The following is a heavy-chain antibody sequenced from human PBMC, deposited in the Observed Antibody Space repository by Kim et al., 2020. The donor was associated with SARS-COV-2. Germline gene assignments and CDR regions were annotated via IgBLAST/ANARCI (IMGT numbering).Heavy chain of an antibody. CDR3: ARQGGSYAGMDV. V-gene: IGHV5-51*01. J-gene: IGHJ6*02. D-gene: IGHD1-26*01. Sequence: RYSPSFQGQVTISADKSISTAYLQWSSLKASDTAMYYCARQGGSYAGMDVWGQGTTVTVSS.